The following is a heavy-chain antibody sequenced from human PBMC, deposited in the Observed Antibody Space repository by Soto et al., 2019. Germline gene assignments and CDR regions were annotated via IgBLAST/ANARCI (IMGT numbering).Heavy chain of an antibody. D-gene: IGHD1-7*01. Sequence: QVQLEQSGAELKMPGSSVKVSCRASGGTFGNLAISWVRQAPGQGPEWVAGIIPIYGTSNAADDFRGRITLNADESKATAYSERTSLKAKYTALKYCATRTSAGNNYWYFCLSCR. J-gene: IGHJ2*01. V-gene: IGHV1-69*01. CDR3: ATRTSAGNNYWYFCL. CDR1: GGTFGNLA. CDR2: IIPIYGTS.